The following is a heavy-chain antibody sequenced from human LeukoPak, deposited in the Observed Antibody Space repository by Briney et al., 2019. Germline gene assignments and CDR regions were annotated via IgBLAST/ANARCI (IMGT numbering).Heavy chain of an antibody. CDR2: IYTSGST. Sequence: SETLSLTCTVSGGSISSYYWSWIRQPAGKGLEWIGRIYTSGSTNYNPSLESRVTISVDRSKNRFSLKLNSVTAADTALYYCARGTPGYDVLTGYYNGDAFDVWGQGTMVTVSS. CDR3: ARGTPGYDVLTGYYNGDAFDV. D-gene: IGHD3-9*01. V-gene: IGHV4-4*07. CDR1: GGSISSYY. J-gene: IGHJ3*01.